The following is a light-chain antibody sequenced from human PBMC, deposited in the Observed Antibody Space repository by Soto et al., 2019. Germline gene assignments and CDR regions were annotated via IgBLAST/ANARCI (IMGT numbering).Light chain of an antibody. CDR2: EGS. Sequence: QSVLTQPASVSGSPGQSITISCTGTSSDGGSYNLVSWYQQHPGKAPKLMIYEGSKRPSGVSNRFSGSKSGNTASLTISGLQAEDEADYYCCSYAGSSTPDHVFGTGPKVNVL. V-gene: IGLV2-23*01. CDR3: CSYAGSSTPDHV. CDR1: SSDGGSYNL. J-gene: IGLJ1*01.